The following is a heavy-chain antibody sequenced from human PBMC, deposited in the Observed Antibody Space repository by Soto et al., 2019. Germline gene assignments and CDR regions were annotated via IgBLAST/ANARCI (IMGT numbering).Heavy chain of an antibody. Sequence: PSETLSLTCAVYGGSFSDYYWTWIRQSPGKGLEWIGEINLNGYTKYSPSLQSRVTLSVDTTRKQVSLRLRSVTAADTAVYYCARDHGPDAFDIWGQGTMVTVSS. V-gene: IGHV4-34*01. CDR2: INLNGYT. CDR3: ARDHGPDAFDI. CDR1: GGSFSDYY. J-gene: IGHJ3*02.